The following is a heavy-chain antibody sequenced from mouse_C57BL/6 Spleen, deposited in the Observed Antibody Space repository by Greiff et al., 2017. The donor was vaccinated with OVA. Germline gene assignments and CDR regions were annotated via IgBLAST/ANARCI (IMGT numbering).Heavy chain of an antibody. Sequence: QVQLQQSGAELVKPGASVKISCKASGYAFSSYWMNWVKQRPGKGLEWIGQIYPGDGDTNYNGKFKGKATLTADKSSSTAYMQLSSLTSEDSAVYFCANSSRYYAMDYWGQGTSVTVSS. J-gene: IGHJ4*01. V-gene: IGHV1-80*01. CDR3: ANSSRYYAMDY. CDR1: GYAFSSYW. CDR2: IYPGDGDT. D-gene: IGHD3-2*02.